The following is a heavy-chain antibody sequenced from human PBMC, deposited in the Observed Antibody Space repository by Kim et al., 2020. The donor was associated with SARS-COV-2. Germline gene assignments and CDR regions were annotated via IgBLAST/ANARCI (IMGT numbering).Heavy chain of an antibody. V-gene: IGHV3-13*05. CDR1: GFTFSIYD. Sequence: GGSLRLSCAASGFTFSIYDMHWVRQAAGEGLECVSWINVAGDPYYSGSVIGRFTSPCENSKNSLYLLVNSLRVWDTAGYYCVRGHYGSGGTVYFCVDVWG. CDR3: VRGHYGSGGTVYFCVDV. D-gene: IGHD3-10*01. J-gene: IGHJ6*01. CDR2: INVAGDP.